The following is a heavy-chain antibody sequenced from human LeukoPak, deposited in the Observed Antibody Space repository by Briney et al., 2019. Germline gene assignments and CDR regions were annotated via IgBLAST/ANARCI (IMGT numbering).Heavy chain of an antibody. CDR1: GYTLTDYY. CDR2: INPNSGGT. Sequence: VASVKVSCKASGYTLTDYYLHWVRQAPGQGLEWMGRINPNSGGTNYAQKFQGRVNMTRDTSISTVYMELSRLRSEDTAVYYCARDYRSGSYDYWGQGTLVTVSS. V-gene: IGHV1-2*06. J-gene: IGHJ4*02. D-gene: IGHD1-26*01. CDR3: ARDYRSGSYDY.